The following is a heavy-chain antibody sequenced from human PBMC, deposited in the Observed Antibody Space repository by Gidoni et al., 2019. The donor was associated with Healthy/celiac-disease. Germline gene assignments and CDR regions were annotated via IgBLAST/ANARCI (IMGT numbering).Heavy chain of an antibody. CDR1: GFTFSSYG. D-gene: IGHD5-12*01. CDR3: AKERGDRGYSGFAR. CDR2: ISDNGSNK. Sequence: QVQLVESGGGVVLPGRSLRLSCAAYGFTFSSYGMHWVRPAPGKGLGWVAVISDNGSNKYYADSVKGRFTISRDNSKNTLYLQMNSLRAEDTAVYYCAKERGDRGYSGFARWGQGTLVTVSS. J-gene: IGHJ4*02. V-gene: IGHV3-30*18.